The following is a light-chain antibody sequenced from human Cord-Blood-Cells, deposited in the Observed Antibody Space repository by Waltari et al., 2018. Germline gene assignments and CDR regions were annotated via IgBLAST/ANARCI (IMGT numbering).Light chain of an antibody. CDR1: QVISSY. CDR3: QQYYSYPQT. V-gene: IGKV1-8*01. CDR2: AAS. Sequence: AIRMTHSPSSFSASTGDRVTITCRASQVISSYLAWYHQKTGKAPKLLIYAASTLQSGVPSRFIGSGSVTDFTLTISCLQSEDFATYYCQQYYSYPQTFGQGTKVEIK. J-gene: IGKJ1*01.